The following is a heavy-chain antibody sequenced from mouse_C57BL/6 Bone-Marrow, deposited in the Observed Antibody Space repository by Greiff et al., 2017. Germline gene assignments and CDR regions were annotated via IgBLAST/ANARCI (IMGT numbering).Heavy chain of an antibody. CDR3: ARWGPAY. Sequence: QVHVKQPGAELVKPGASVKLSCKASGYTFTSYWMHWVKQRPGQGLEWIGMIHPNSGSTNYNEKFKSKATLTVDKSSSTAYMQLSSLTSEDSAVYYCARWGPAYWGQGTLVTVSA. V-gene: IGHV1-64*01. CDR2: IHPNSGST. J-gene: IGHJ3*01. CDR1: GYTFTSYW.